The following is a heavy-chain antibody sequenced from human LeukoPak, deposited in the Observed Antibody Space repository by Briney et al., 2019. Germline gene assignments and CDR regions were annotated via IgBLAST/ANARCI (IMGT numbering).Heavy chain of an antibody. CDR3: ASRRVDDSSGYYGTYYFDY. V-gene: IGHV3-48*01. CDR1: GFTFSTYP. J-gene: IGHJ4*02. D-gene: IGHD3-22*01. CDR2: IRGSGTT. Sequence: LPGGSLRLSCAASGFTFSTYPMNWVRQSPGKGLEWISHIRGSGTTDYADSVKGRFTISRDNAKNPLYLQLSSLRAEDTAVYYCASRRVDDSSGYYGTYYFDYWGQGTLVTVSS.